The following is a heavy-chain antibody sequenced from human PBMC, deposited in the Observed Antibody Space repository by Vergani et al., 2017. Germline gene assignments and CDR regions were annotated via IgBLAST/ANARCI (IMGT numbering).Heavy chain of an antibody. V-gene: IGHV3-23*01. Sequence: EVQLLESGGGLVQPGGSLNLSCAASGFPFSGFPMSWFPQAPGRGLGWVSGISGSGGSTNYADSVKGRFTISRDNSKNTLYLQMNSLRAEDTAVYYCAKDRGGKEKGIAAAGSWFDPWGQGTLVTVSS. CDR3: AKDRGGKEKGIAAAGSWFDP. CDR1: GFPFSGFP. CDR2: ISGSGGST. D-gene: IGHD6-13*01. J-gene: IGHJ5*02.